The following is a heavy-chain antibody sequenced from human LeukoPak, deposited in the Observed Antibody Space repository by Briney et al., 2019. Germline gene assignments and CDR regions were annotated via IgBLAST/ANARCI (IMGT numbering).Heavy chain of an antibody. Sequence: GGSLRLSCAASGFTFSDYTMNWVRQAPGKGLEWVSYISNSSTNIYYADSVKGRFTVSRDTAKSSLYLHMNSLRDEDTAVYYCAREGLDGGKDCWGQGTLVTVSS. CDR2: ISNSSTNI. D-gene: IGHD3-16*01. V-gene: IGHV3-48*02. CDR3: AREGLDGGKDC. CDR1: GFTFSDYT. J-gene: IGHJ4*02.